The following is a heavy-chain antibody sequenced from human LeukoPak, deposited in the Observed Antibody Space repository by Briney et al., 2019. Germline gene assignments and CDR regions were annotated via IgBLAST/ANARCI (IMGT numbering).Heavy chain of an antibody. J-gene: IGHJ1*01. Sequence: GASVKVSCKASGGTFSSYAISWVRQAPGQGLEWMGGIILIFGTANYAQKFQGRVTITADESTSTAYMELSSLRSEDTAVYYCARGGPIVVVPAAISDFQHWGQGTLVTVSS. CDR2: IILIFGTA. CDR3: ARGGPIVVVPAAISDFQH. V-gene: IGHV1-69*01. CDR1: GGTFSSYA. D-gene: IGHD2-2*01.